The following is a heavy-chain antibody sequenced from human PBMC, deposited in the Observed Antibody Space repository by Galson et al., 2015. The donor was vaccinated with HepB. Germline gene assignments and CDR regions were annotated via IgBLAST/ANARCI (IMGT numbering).Heavy chain of an antibody. V-gene: IGHV2-70*01. CDR2: IDWGDDK. D-gene: IGHD6-13*01. J-gene: IGHJ3*02. Sequence: PALVKPTQTLTLTCTFSGFSLSTSGMCVSWIRQPPGKALEWLALIDWGDDKYYSTSLKTRLTISKDTSKNQVVLTMTNMDPVDTATYYCARTSDPIAAAGAGDFEAAFDIWGQGTMVTVSS. CDR1: GFSLSTSGMC. CDR3: ARTSDPIAAAGAGDFEAAFDI.